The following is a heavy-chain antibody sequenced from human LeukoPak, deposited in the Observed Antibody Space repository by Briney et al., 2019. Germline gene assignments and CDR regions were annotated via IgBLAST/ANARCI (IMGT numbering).Heavy chain of an antibody. Sequence: SETLSLTCTVSGGSISNYYWSWIRQPPGKGLEWVGYIYYSGSTNYNPSLKSRVTISVDTSKNQFSLKLSSVTAADTAVYYCARVLYYYGSGSSPDDYYYGMDVWGQGTTVTVSS. CDR2: IYYSGST. CDR1: GGSISNYY. CDR3: ARVLYYYGSGSSPDDYYYGMDV. J-gene: IGHJ6*02. V-gene: IGHV4-59*01. D-gene: IGHD3-10*01.